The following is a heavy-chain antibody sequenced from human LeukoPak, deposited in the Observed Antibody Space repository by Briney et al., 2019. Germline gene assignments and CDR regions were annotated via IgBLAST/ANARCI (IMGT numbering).Heavy chain of an antibody. CDR3: GKESSPGLRAVGS. V-gene: IGHV3-30*02. CDR1: GFSFSNYG. J-gene: IGHJ4*02. CDR2: IWYDGNNK. Sequence: GGSLRLSCAASGFSFSNYGMHWVRQAPGKGLEWMTVIWYDGNNKYYADSVKGRFTISRDNSQNTLYLQMNSLRPDDTAVYYCGKESSPGLRAVGSWGQGTLVTVSS. D-gene: IGHD4-17*01.